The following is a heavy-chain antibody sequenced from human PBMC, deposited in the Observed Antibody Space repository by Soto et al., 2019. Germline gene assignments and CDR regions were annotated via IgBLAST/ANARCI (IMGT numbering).Heavy chain of an antibody. CDR3: AREKAPQQTNWFDP. Sequence: SETLSLTCTVSGGSISSYYWSWIRQPPGKGLEWIGYISDSGSTNYNPSLKSRVTISVDTSKNQFSLKLSSVTAADTAVYYCAREKAPQQTNWFDPWGQGTLVTVSS. V-gene: IGHV4-59*12. J-gene: IGHJ5*02. D-gene: IGHD2-2*01. CDR1: GGSISSYY. CDR2: ISDSGST.